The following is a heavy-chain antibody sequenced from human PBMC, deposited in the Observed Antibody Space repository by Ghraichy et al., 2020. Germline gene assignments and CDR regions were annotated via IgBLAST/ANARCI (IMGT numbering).Heavy chain of an antibody. J-gene: IGHJ6*02. CDR2: IKHDGSEK. CDR3: LIGSGPPLGMDV. CDR1: GFTFSRYW. V-gene: IGHV3-7*01. Sequence: GGSLRLSCAASGFTFSRYWMSWVRQAPEKGLEWVANIKHDGSEKYYVDSVKGRFTISRDNAKNSLYLQMNSLGVEDTAVYYCLIGSGPPLGMDVWGQGTTVTVSS. D-gene: IGHD2-15*01.